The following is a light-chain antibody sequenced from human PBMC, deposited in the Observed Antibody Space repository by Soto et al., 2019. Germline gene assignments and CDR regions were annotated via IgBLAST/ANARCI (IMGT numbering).Light chain of an antibody. V-gene: IGLV1-40*01. CDR1: SANIGAGYD. CDR2: GNT. Sequence: QSVLTQPPSVSGAPGQRVTISCTGTSANIGAGYDVHWYQHLPGTAPKLLIYGNTIRPSAVPDRFSGSKSGTSASLAITGLQAEDEADYYCQSYDRSLRGYVFGTGTKVTVL. CDR3: QSYDRSLRGYV. J-gene: IGLJ1*01.